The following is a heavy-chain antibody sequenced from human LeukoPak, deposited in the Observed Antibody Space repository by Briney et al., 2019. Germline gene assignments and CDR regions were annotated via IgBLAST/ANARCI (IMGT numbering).Heavy chain of an antibody. D-gene: IGHD5-12*01. CDR3: ANGGDSGYDWGAFDI. V-gene: IGHV3-30*18. J-gene: IGHJ3*02. CDR2: ISYDGSNK. Sequence: PGRSLRLSCAASGFTFSSYGMHWVRQAPGKGLEWVAVISYDGSNKYYADSVKGRFTISRDNSKNTLYLQMNSLRAEDTAVYYCANGGDSGYDWGAFDIWGQGTMVTVSS. CDR1: GFTFSSYG.